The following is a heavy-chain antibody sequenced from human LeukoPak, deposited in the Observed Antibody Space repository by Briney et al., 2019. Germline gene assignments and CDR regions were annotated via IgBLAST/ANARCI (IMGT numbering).Heavy chain of an antibody. Sequence: GGSLRLSCAASGFTFSSYSMNWVRQAPGKGLEWVSYISSSSSTIYYADSVKGRFTISRDNAKNSLYLQMNSLRAEDTAVYYCAREDIVVVPAAVSSYYYYGMDVWGQGTTVTVSS. D-gene: IGHD2-2*01. CDR3: AREDIVVVPAAVSSYYYYGMDV. J-gene: IGHJ6*02. CDR1: GFTFSSYS. V-gene: IGHV3-48*01. CDR2: ISSSSSTI.